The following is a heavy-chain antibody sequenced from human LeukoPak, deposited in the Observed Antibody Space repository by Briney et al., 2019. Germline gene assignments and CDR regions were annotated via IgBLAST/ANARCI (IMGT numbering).Heavy chain of an antibody. V-gene: IGHV4-34*01. CDR2: INHSGST. CDR1: GGSFSGYY. J-gene: IGHJ4*02. D-gene: IGHD3-22*01. CDR3: ASVYDSSGYYPF. Sequence: SETLSLTCAVYGGSFSGYYWSWIRQPPGKGLEWIGEINHSGSTVYNPSLKSRVTISVDTSKNQFSPRLTSVTAADTAVYYCASVYDSSGYYPFWGQGTLVTVSS.